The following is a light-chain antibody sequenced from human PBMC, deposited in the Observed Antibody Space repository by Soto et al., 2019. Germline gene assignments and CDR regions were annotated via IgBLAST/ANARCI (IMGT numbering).Light chain of an antibody. J-gene: IGLJ1*01. CDR1: SSDVGYYNY. Sequence: QSALTQPRSVSGSPGQSVTISCTGTSSDVGYYNYVSWYQQHPGKAPKLMIYNVSKRPSGVPDRFSGSKSGNTASLTISGLQAEDEADYYCCSYAGSYTEVFGTGTKLTVL. CDR3: CSYAGSYTEV. CDR2: NVS. V-gene: IGLV2-11*01.